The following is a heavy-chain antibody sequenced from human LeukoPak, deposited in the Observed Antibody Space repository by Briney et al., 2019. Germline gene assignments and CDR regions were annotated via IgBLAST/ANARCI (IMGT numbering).Heavy chain of an antibody. CDR2: IYTSGST. CDR1: GGSISSGSYY. Sequence: PSETLSLTCTVSGGSISSGSYYWSWIRQPAGKGLEWIGRIYTSGSTNYNPSLKSRVTISVDTSKNQFSLKLSSVTAADTAVYYCAREPPSFGVAIIVWGQGTLVTVSS. J-gene: IGHJ4*02. V-gene: IGHV4-61*02. CDR3: AREPPSFGVAIIV. D-gene: IGHD3-3*01.